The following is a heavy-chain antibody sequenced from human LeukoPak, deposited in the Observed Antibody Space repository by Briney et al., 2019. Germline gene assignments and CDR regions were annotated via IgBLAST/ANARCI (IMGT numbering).Heavy chain of an antibody. CDR1: GFTLSSYS. CDR2: IGSSSSYI. J-gene: IGHJ3*02. CDR3: ARDRSSSQHYDYVWGSYRPQPGAFDI. D-gene: IGHD3-16*02. Sequence: GGSLRLSCVASGFTLSSYSMSWVRQAPGKGLEWVSSIGSSSSYIYYADSVKGRFTISRDNAKNSLYLQMNSLRAEDTAVYYCARDRSSSQHYDYVWGSYRPQPGAFDIWGQGTMVTVSS. V-gene: IGHV3-21*01.